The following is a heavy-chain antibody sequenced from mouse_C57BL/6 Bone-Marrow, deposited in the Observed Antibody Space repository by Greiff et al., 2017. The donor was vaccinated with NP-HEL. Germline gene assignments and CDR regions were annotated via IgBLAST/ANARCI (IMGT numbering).Heavy chain of an antibody. CDR1: GFNIKNTY. CDR3: SSFLYYGSSYGYFDV. V-gene: IGHV14-3*01. J-gene: IGHJ1*03. Sequence: EVQGVESVAELVRPGASVKLSCTASGFNIKNTYMHWVKQRPEQGLEWIGRIDPANGNTKYAPKFQGKATITADTSSNTAYLQLSSLTSDDTAIYYCSSFLYYGSSYGYFDVWGTGTTVTVSS. CDR2: IDPANGNT. D-gene: IGHD1-1*01.